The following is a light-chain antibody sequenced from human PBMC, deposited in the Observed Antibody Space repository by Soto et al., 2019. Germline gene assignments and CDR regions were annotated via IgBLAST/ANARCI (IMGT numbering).Light chain of an antibody. CDR2: DAS. CDR1: QGITHD. V-gene: IGKV1-17*01. Sequence: DVQMTQSPSSLSASVGDRVTITCRASQGITHDLGWYQQKPGKAPKRLIYDASNLQDGVPSRFSGSGSGTDFTLTINSLQPEDLATYYCLQHYIYPWTFGQGTKVELK. J-gene: IGKJ1*01. CDR3: LQHYIYPWT.